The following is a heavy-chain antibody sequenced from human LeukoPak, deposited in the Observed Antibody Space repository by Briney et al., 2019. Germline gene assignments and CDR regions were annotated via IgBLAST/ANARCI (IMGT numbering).Heavy chain of an antibody. D-gene: IGHD4-17*01. V-gene: IGHV1-18*04. CDR1: GYTFTSYG. CDR2: ISAYNGNT. Sequence: GASVKVSCKASGYTFTSYGITWARQAPEQGLEWMGWISAYNGNTNYAQKLQGRVTMTTDTSTSTAYMELRSLRSDDTAVYYCARPNGDYVGDYFDYWGQGTLVTVSS. CDR3: ARPNGDYVGDYFDY. J-gene: IGHJ4*02.